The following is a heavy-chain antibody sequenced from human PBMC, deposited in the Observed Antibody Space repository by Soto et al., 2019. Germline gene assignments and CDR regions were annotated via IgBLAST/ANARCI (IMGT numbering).Heavy chain of an antibody. CDR2: IYYSGST. J-gene: IGHJ4*02. CDR1: GGSIGSGGYY. CDR3: ARDSGSPPFDY. Sequence: KPSETLSLTCTVSGGSIGSGGYYWGWIRQHPGKGLEWIGYIYYSGSTYYNPSLKSRVTISVDTSKNQFSLKLSSVTAADTAVYYCARDSGSPPFDYWGQGTLVTVSS. V-gene: IGHV4-31*03. D-gene: IGHD3-22*01.